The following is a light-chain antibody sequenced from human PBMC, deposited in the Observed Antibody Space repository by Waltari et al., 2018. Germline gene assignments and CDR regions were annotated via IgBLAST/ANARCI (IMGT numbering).Light chain of an antibody. Sequence: SYELTPPSSVSVSPGQTARIPCPGDILAKRYARWFQQKPGQAPVVVIYKDSERPSGIPERFSGSNSGTTVTLTISGAQVEDEADYYCYSAADNNRQVFGGGTKLTVL. V-gene: IGLV3-27*01. CDR1: ILAKRY. CDR2: KDS. J-gene: IGLJ3*02. CDR3: YSAADNNRQV.